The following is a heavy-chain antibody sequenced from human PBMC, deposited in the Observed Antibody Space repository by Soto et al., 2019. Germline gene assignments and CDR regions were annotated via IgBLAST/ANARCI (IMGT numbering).Heavy chain of an antibody. D-gene: IGHD1-1*01. CDR3: ATYPRPYNWIDL. Sequence: QVRLEQSGAEVKKPGSSVRVSCQASGGALTSYPIHWVRQAPGQGHEWMGVIDPMFDTSNLAEKFKARVTFTADASTKTVYMDLTSLRSDDTAVYFCATYPRPYNWIDLWGQGTLLTVSS. CDR1: GGALTSYP. J-gene: IGHJ5*02. CDR2: IDPMFDTS. V-gene: IGHV1-69*01.